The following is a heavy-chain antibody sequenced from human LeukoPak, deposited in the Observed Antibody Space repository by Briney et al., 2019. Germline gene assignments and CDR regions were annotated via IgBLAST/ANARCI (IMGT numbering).Heavy chain of an antibody. CDR2: INPNSGGT. J-gene: IGHJ4*02. CDR3: ARDQGGYSGYDPQY. Sequence: ASVKVSCKASGGTFRSYAINWVRQAPGQGLEWMGRINPNSGGTNYAQKFQGRVTMTRDTSISTAYMELSRLRSDDTAVYYCARDQGGYSGYDPQYWGQGTLVTVSS. V-gene: IGHV1-2*06. D-gene: IGHD5-12*01. CDR1: GGTFRSYA.